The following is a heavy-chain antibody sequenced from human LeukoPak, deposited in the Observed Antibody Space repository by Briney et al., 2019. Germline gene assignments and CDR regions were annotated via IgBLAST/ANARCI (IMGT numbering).Heavy chain of an antibody. Sequence: SETLSLTCVVYGGSFSGYSWSWIRQPPGKGLEWIGEINRRRNTNYNPSLKSRVTISIDTSKNQFSLKLSSVTAADTAVYFCARHGWHAWYFDLWGRGTLVTVSS. CDR2: INRRRNT. V-gene: IGHV4-34*01. J-gene: IGHJ2*01. D-gene: IGHD6-19*01. CDR3: ARHGWHAWYFDL. CDR1: GGSFSGYS.